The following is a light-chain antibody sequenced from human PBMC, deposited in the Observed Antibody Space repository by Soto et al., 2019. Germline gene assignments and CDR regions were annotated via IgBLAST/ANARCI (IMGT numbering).Light chain of an antibody. J-gene: IGKJ1*01. CDR2: KAS. Sequence: DIQMTQSPSSVSASVGDRVTIACRASQSISSWLAWYQQKPGKAPKLLIYKASSLQSGVPSRFSGSGSGTEFTLTIRSLQPDDFATYCCQHYGGMWTFGQGTKVDIK. CDR3: QHYGGMWT. V-gene: IGKV1-5*03. CDR1: QSISSW.